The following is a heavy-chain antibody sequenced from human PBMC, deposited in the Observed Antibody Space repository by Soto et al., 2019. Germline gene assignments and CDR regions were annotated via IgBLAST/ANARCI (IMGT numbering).Heavy chain of an antibody. Sequence: PSQTLSLTCXISGDSVSSNSAAWNWIRQSPSRGLEWLGRTYYRSKWYNDYAVSVKSRITINPDTSKNQFSLQLNSVTPEDTAVYYCARDGYSSSPTNYYYYGMDVRGQGTMVTVSS. CDR3: ARDGYSSSPTNYYYYGMDV. V-gene: IGHV6-1*01. J-gene: IGHJ6*02. CDR1: GDSVSSNSAA. CDR2: TYYRSKWYN. D-gene: IGHD6-6*01.